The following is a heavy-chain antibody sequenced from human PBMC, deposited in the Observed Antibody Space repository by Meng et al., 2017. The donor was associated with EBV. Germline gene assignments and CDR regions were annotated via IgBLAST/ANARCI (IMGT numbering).Heavy chain of an antibody. J-gene: IGHJ4*02. CDR2: ITPVFGIA. CDR3: VRDLWLRIGECV. V-gene: IGHV1-69*17. D-gene: IGHD5-12*01. Sequence: QVRLLQSGAGVKKPGSSVKFARQGSGDNFNKFGIGWVRQAPGQGLEWMGDITPVFGIANYAESFQGRVTISADTSTRTAYMDLSSLRSDDTAVYYCVRDLWLRIGECVWGQGTLVTVSS. CDR1: GDNFNKFG.